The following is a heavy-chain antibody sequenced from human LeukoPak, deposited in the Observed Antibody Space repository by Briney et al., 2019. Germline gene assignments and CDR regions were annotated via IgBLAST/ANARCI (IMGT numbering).Heavy chain of an antibody. CDR2: ISSSSSYI. J-gene: IGHJ3*02. V-gene: IGHV3-21*01. Sequence: GGSLRLSCAASGFTFSSYSVNWVRQAPGKGLEWVSSISSSSSYIYYADSVKGRFTISRDNAKNSLYLQMNSLRAEDTAVYYCAREGAYPDAFDIWGQGTMVTVSS. CDR3: AREGAYPDAFDI. CDR1: GFTFSSYS.